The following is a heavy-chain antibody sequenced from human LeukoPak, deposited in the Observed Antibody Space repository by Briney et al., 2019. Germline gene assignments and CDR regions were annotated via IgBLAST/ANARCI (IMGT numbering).Heavy chain of an antibody. CDR1: GYTFTSYG. CDR2: ISAYNGNT. J-gene: IGHJ5*02. CDR3: ASFQPGIAVEGNWFDP. Sequence: GASVKVSCKASGYTFTSYGISWVRQAPGQGLEWMGWISAYNGNTNYAQKLQGRVTMTTDTSTSTAYMELRSLRSDDTAVYYCASFQPGIAVEGNWFDPWGQGTLVTVCS. D-gene: IGHD6-19*01. V-gene: IGHV1-18*01.